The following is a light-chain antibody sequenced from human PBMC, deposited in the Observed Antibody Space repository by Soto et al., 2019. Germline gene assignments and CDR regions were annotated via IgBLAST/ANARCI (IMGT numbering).Light chain of an antibody. CDR1: QSVSRSY. V-gene: IGKV3-20*01. J-gene: IGKJ4*01. CDR3: QQYGSSPRVT. CDR2: GAS. Sequence: EIVLTQSPGTLSLSPGERATLSCRASQSVSRSYLAWYQQKPGQAPRLLIYGASSRATGIPDRFSGSGSGTDFTLTISRLEPEDFEVYYCQQYGSSPRVTFGGGTKVEIK.